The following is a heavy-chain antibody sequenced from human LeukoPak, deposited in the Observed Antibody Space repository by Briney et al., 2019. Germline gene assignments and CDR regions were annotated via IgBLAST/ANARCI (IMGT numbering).Heavy chain of an antibody. CDR3: ARVYYEKSYFDY. Sequence: SETLSLTCTVSGGSISSYYWSWIRQPPGKGLEWIGYIYYSGSTNYNPSLKSRVTISVDTSKNQFSLKLRSVTAADTAVYYCARVYYEKSYFDYWGQGTLVTVSS. CDR2: IYYSGST. V-gene: IGHV4-59*08. CDR1: GGSISSYY. D-gene: IGHD3-3*01. J-gene: IGHJ4*02.